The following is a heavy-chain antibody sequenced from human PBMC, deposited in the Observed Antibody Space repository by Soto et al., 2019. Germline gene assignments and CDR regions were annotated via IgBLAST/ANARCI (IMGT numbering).Heavy chain of an antibody. D-gene: IGHD3-16*01. CDR2: IYYSGST. V-gene: IGHV4-59*01. CDR3: ARSNYDYIWGSYYYYMDV. J-gene: IGHJ6*03. Sequence: SETLSLTCTVSGGSISSYYWSWIRQPPEKGLEWIGYIYYSGSTNYNPSLKSRVTISVDTSKNQFSLKLSSVTAADTAVYYCARSNYDYIWGSYYYYMDVWGKGTTVTVSS. CDR1: GGSISSYY.